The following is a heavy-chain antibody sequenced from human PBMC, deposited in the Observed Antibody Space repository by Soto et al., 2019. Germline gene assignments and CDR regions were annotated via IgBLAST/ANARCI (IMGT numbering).Heavy chain of an antibody. CDR1: GFTFSSYW. V-gene: IGHV3-74*01. CDR3: ARGLKNYYGMDV. Sequence: EVQLVESGGGLVKPGGSLRLSCAASGFTFSSYWMHWVRQIPGKGLEWVSRVNSDGSSTYYADPVKGRFTISRDNAWNTMYLQMNRLRAEDTALYYCARGLKNYYGMDVWGQGTTVTVSS. CDR2: VNSDGSST. J-gene: IGHJ6*02.